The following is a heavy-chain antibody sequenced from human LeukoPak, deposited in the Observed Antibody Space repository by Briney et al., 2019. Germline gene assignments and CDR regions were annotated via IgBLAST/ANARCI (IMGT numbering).Heavy chain of an antibody. V-gene: IGHV1-18*01. CDR3: ARDQGIYNHRIIDS. CDR1: GYTFSSYG. Sequence: ASLKVSCKASGYTFSSYGTSWVRQAPGQGLEWMGWISAYNGNTNFAQEFQGRATMTTDTSTSTASMELRSLRSDDTAVYYCARDQGIYNHRIIDSWGQGTLVTVSS. CDR2: ISAYNGNT. J-gene: IGHJ4*02. D-gene: IGHD5-12*01.